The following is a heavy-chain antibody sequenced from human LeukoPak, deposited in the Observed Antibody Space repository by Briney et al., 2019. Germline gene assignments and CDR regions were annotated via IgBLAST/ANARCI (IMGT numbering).Heavy chain of an antibody. CDR1: GGSISSSSHY. CDR3: ARSGSKVMTAINF. J-gene: IGHJ4*02. CDR2: MRCGST. V-gene: IGHV4-39*07. D-gene: IGHD2-21*02. Sequence: SETLSLTCTVSGGSISSSSHYWGWLRQPPGKGLEWIGSMRCGSTYYNLSLKSRVTISVDTSKSQFSLKLSSVTAADTAVYYCARSGSKVMTAINFWGQGTLVTVSS.